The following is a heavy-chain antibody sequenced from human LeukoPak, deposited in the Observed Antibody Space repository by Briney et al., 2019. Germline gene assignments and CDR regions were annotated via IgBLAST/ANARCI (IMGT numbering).Heavy chain of an antibody. V-gene: IGHV3-23*01. CDR1: GFTFSSYA. CDR2: ISGSGGST. J-gene: IGHJ4*02. CDR3: AKGSRGLYSSGWYVDY. Sequence: PGGSLRLSCAASGFTFSSYAMSWVRQAPGKGLEWVSAISGSGGSTYYADSVKGRFSISRDNSKNTLYLQMNSLRGEDTAVYYCAKGSRGLYSSGWYVDYWGQGTLVTVSS. D-gene: IGHD6-19*01.